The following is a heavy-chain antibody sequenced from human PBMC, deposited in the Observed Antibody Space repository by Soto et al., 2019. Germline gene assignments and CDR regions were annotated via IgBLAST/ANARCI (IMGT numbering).Heavy chain of an antibody. CDR3: AREAPYSSAWSYYFDS. V-gene: IGHV4-59*01. D-gene: IGHD6-19*01. CDR1: GGSISSYY. Sequence: SETLSLTCTVSGGSISSYYWSWIRQPPGKGLEWIGYIYYSGSTNYNPSLKSRVTISVDTSKNQFSLKLSSVTAADTAVYYCAREAPYSSAWSYYFDSWGKGTLVT. J-gene: IGHJ4*02. CDR2: IYYSGST.